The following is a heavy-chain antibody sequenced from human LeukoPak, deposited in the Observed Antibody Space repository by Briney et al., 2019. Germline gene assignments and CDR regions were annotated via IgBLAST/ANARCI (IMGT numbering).Heavy chain of an antibody. CDR1: GFTLSNYS. D-gene: IGHD6-19*01. Sequence: GGSLRLSCAASGFTLSNYSMNWVRQAPGKGLEWVSYISSSSGNIFYADSVKGRFTISRDNAKNSLYLQMNSLRAEDTAVYYCARDSRGPPVGYFDYWGQGTLVTVSS. V-gene: IGHV3-48*01. J-gene: IGHJ4*02. CDR3: ARDSRGPPVGYFDY. CDR2: ISSSSGNI.